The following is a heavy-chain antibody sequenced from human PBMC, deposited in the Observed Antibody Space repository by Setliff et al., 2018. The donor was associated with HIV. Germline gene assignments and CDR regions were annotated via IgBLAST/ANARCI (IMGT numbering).Heavy chain of an antibody. V-gene: IGHV3-21*06. D-gene: IGHD3-10*01. Sequence: KPGGSLRLSCAASGFTFSSYNMNWVRQAPGKGLEWVSSISSTSTYTYYADSLKGRFTTSRDNAKNSLYLQMNSLRAEDTAVYYCARILSSRGIIEAYYYAMDVWGQGTTVTVSS. CDR3: ARILSSRGIIEAYYYAMDV. CDR1: GFTFSSYN. CDR2: ISSTSTYT. J-gene: IGHJ6*02.